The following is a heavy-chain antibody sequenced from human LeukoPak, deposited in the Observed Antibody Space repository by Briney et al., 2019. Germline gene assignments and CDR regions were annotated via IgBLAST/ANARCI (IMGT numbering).Heavy chain of an antibody. J-gene: IGHJ4*02. CDR1: GGSIRSYY. D-gene: IGHD6-25*01. CDR2: IYSSGTT. V-gene: IGHV4-59*08. CDR3: ARLYGSGYYDGDF. Sequence: PSETLSRTCTVSGGSIRSYYWSWIRQPPGKGLEWIGYIYSSGTTNYNPSLKSRVTFSIDSTKNHFSLKLTSVRAADTAVYYCARLYGSGYYDGDFWGQGSLVTVSS.